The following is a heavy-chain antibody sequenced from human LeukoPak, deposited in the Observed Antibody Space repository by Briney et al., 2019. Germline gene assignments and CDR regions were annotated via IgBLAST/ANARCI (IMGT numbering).Heavy chain of an antibody. D-gene: IGHD5-18*01. CDR1: GFTFSSYG. V-gene: IGHV3-33*01. J-gene: IGHJ4*02. CDR2: IWYDGSNK. CDR3: AALGDTAILPGAY. Sequence: PGGSLRLSCAASGFTFSSYGMHWVRQAPGKGLEWVAVIWYDGSNKYYADSVKGRFTISRGNSKNTLYLQMNSLRAEDTAVYYCAALGDTAILPGAYWGQGTLVTVSS.